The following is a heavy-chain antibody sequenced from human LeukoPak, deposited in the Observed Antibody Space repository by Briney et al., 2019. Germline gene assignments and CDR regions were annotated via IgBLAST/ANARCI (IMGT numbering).Heavy chain of an antibody. CDR3: ASWVSMYYYYGMDV. V-gene: IGHV4-34*01. J-gene: IGHJ6*02. Sequence: PSETLSLTCAVYGGSFSGYYWSWIRQPPGKGLEWIGEINHSGSTNYNPSLKSRVTISVDTSKNQFSLKLSSVTAADTAVHYCASWVSMYYYYGMDVWGQGTTVTVSS. CDR1: GGSFSGYY. D-gene: IGHD5/OR15-5a*01. CDR2: INHSGST.